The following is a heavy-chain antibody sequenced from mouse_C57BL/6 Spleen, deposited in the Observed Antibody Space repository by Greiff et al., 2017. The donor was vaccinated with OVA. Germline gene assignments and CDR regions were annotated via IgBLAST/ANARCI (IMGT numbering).Heavy chain of an antibody. CDR3: ASDDVYAMDY. Sequence: VKLQESGAELVRPGASVKLSCKASGYTFTDYYITWVKQRPGQGLEWIARIYPGSGNTYYNEKFKGQATLTEEKSSSTAYMQLSSLTSEAAAVYFGASDDVYAMDYWGQGTSVTVDS. V-gene: IGHV1-76*01. CDR1: GYTFTDYY. CDR2: IYPGSGNT. D-gene: IGHD2-3*01. J-gene: IGHJ4*01.